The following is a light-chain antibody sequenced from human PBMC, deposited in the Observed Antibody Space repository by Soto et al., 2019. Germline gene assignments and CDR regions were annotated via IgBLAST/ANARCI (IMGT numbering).Light chain of an antibody. J-gene: IGKJ5*01. CDR2: DAS. CDR3: QQDFKLPFT. V-gene: IGKV3-15*01. Sequence: IVMTQSPATLSVSPGERATLSCRAGQTIYSNVAWYQQRPGQAPRLLIYDASSLQSGVPPRFSGSGSGTDFTLTISSLQSEDFAVYFCQQDFKLPFTFGQGTRLEIK. CDR1: QTIYSN.